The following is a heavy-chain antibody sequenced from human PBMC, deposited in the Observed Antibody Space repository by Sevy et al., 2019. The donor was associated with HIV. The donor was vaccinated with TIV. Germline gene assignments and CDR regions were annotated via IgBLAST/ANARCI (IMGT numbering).Heavy chain of an antibody. J-gene: IGHJ4*02. CDR2: SSGSGSNT. Sequence: GGSLRLSCAASGFSFSTYAMTWVRRAPGKGLEWVSGSSGSGSNTDNADSVKGRFTISRDNSKNRLYLQMNSLRAEDTAVYYCAKEAPGYNYDSSGYFPSWGQGTLVTVSS. CDR3: AKEAPGYNYDSSGYFPS. D-gene: IGHD3-22*01. CDR1: GFSFSTYA. V-gene: IGHV3-23*01.